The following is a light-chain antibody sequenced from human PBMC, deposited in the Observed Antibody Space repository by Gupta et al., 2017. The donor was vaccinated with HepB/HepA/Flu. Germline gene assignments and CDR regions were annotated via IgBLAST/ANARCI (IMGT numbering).Light chain of an antibody. V-gene: IGLV3-1*01. J-gene: IGLJ2*01. CDR3: QAWDSRIVI. Sequence: SYELTQPPSVSVSPGQTARITCSGDNLGDKYACWYQQKPGQSPTLVIYQNNKRPSGIPERFSGSNSGNTATLTISGTQSVDEADYYCQAWDSRIVIFGGGTKLTVL. CDR2: QNN. CDR1: NLGDKY.